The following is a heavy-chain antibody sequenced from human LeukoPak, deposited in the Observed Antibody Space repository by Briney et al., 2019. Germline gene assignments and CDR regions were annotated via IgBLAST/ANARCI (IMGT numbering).Heavy chain of an antibody. Sequence: PGGSLRLSCAASGLTFSSYSMNWVRQAPGKGLEWVSSISSNSSYIYYADSVKGRFTISRDNAKNSLYLQMNSLRADDTAVYYGAGDEDIVVVPAAMKYVTPPSYWGQGTLATVSS. CDR1: GLTFSSYS. D-gene: IGHD2-2*01. CDR2: ISSNSSYI. V-gene: IGHV3-21*01. J-gene: IGHJ1*01. CDR3: AGDEDIVVVPAAMKYVTPPSY.